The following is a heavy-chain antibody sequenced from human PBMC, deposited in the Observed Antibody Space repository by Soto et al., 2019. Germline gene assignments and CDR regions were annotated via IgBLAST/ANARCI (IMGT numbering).Heavy chain of an antibody. V-gene: IGHV5-51*01. D-gene: IGHD5-18*01. CDR1: WYNFQNLW. J-gene: IGHJ4*02. CDR2: IYPGDSET. CDR3: ARPGAPTDTVVYDF. Sequence: GGALKIFLNASWYNFQNLWIGWVSQDPGKGLEWMGVIYPGDSETTYSPSFEGQVIIAVDRSRGTAFLEWSSLKASDTAMYYCARPGAPTDTVVYDFWGQGTQVTVSS.